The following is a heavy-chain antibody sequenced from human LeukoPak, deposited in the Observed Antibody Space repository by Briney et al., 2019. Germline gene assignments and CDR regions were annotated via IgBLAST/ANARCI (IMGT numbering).Heavy chain of an antibody. Sequence: SETLSLTCTVSGGSISSYYWSWIRQPPGKGLEWIGYIYYSGSTNYNPSLKSRVTISVDTSKNQFSLKLSSVTAADTAVYYCAKTDYDSRGYYYYGMDVWGQGTTVTVSS. CDR2: IYYSGST. CDR1: GGSISSYY. D-gene: IGHD3-22*01. CDR3: AKTDYDSRGYYYYGMDV. V-gene: IGHV4-59*08. J-gene: IGHJ6*02.